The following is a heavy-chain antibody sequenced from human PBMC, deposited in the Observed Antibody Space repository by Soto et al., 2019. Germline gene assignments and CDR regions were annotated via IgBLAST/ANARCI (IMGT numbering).Heavy chain of an antibody. CDR2: ISESGSRT. CDR3: AKESPAGNPNPWIDS. J-gene: IGHJ4*02. V-gene: IGHV3-23*01. CDR1: GFTFSSYA. Sequence: GGSLRLSCAASGFTFSSYAMGWVRQAPGKGLEWVSAISESGSRTYYADSVKGQFTISRDNSKSTVYLQMNTLTAEDTAVYYCAKESPAGNPNPWIDSWGQGTLVTVSS. D-gene: IGHD1-1*01.